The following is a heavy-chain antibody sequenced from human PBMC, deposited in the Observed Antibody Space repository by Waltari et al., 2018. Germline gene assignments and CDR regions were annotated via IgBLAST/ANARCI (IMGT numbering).Heavy chain of an antibody. D-gene: IGHD3-10*01. CDR3: AKGRLXXYGSGSYSWYFDL. CDR1: GFTFXSXA. J-gene: IGHJ2*01. V-gene: IGHV3-23*03. Sequence: VQLLESGGGLVQPGXSXXLSCAASGFTFXSXAXSWXRQAPGKGVEWVSVIYSGGSTYYADSVKSRFTISRXNSKNTLYLQMNSXRAEDTAVYXCAKGRLXXYGSGSYSWYFDLWXXGXLVTVSS. CDR2: IYSGGST.